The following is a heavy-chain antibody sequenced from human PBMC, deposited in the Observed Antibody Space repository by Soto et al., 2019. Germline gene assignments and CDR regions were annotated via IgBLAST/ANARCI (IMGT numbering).Heavy chain of an antibody. J-gene: IGHJ4*02. D-gene: IGHD3-22*01. CDR1: GGSISSGGYY. V-gene: IGHV4-31*03. Sequence: KTSETLSLTCTVSGGSISSGGYYWSWIRQHPGKGLEWIGYIYYSGSTYYNPSLKSRVTISVDTSKNQFSLKLSSVTAADTAVYYCARETGDSSGYLNYWGQGTLVTVSS. CDR3: ARETGDSSGYLNY. CDR2: IYYSGST.